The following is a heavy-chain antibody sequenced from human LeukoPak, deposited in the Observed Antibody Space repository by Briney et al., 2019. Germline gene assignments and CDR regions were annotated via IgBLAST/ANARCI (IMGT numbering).Heavy chain of an antibody. CDR3: TSLDV. CDR1: GFTFSKYW. CDR2: INQDGSEK. Sequence: GGSLRLSCAVSGFTFSKYWMSWVRQAPGKGLEWVANINQDGSEKYYVDSVKGRFTISRDNAKNSLYLQMNSLKTEDTAVYYCTSLDVWGKGTTVTVSS. V-gene: IGHV3-7*03. J-gene: IGHJ6*04.